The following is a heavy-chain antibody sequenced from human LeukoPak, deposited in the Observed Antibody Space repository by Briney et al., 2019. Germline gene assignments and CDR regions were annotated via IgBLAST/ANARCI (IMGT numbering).Heavy chain of an antibody. J-gene: IGHJ4*02. CDR1: GLTFSSYW. CDR3: ARGSSSWQITLRFDY. V-gene: IGHV3-7*03. CDR2: IKQDGSEK. Sequence: GGSLRLSCAASGLTFSSYWMSWVRQAPGKGLEWVANIKQDGSEKYYVDSVKGRFTISRDNAKNSLYLQMNSLRAEDTAMYYCARGSSSWQITLRFDYWGQGTLVTVSS. D-gene: IGHD6-13*01.